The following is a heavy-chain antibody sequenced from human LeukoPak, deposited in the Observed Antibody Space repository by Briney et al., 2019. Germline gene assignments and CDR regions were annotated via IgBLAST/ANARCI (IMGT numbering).Heavy chain of an antibody. Sequence: SVKVSCKASGGTFSSYAISWVRQAPGQGLEWMGGIIPIFGTANYAQKFQGRVTITADESTSTAYMELSSLRSEDTAVYYCASPFADFWSGYNFNWFDPWGQGTLVTVSS. J-gene: IGHJ5*02. CDR2: IIPIFGTA. CDR3: ASPFADFWSGYNFNWFDP. D-gene: IGHD3-3*01. V-gene: IGHV1-69*13. CDR1: GGTFSSYA.